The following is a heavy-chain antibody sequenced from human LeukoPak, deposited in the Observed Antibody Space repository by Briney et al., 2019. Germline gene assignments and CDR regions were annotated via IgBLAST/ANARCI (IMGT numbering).Heavy chain of an antibody. Sequence: PSETLSLTCAVYGVSFSGYYWSWIRQPPGKGLEWIGEINHSGSTNYNPSLKSRVTISVDTSKNQFSLKLSSVTAADTAVYYCARGGPIAVAGIPRYWYFDLWGRGTLVTVSS. D-gene: IGHD6-19*01. J-gene: IGHJ2*01. CDR2: INHSGST. V-gene: IGHV4-34*01. CDR3: ARGGPIAVAGIPRYWYFDL. CDR1: GVSFSGYY.